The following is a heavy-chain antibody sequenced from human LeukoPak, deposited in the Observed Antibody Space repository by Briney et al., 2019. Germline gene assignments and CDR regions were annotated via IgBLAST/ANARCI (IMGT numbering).Heavy chain of an antibody. J-gene: IGHJ4*02. Sequence: GASVKVSCKASGYTFTGYYMHWVRQAPGQGLEWMGWLNPNSGGTNYAQKFQGRVTMTRDTSISTAYMELSRLRSDDTAVYYCASTLRNYYDSSGYFDYWGQGTLVTVSS. D-gene: IGHD3-22*01. V-gene: IGHV1-2*02. CDR1: GYTFTGYY. CDR3: ASTLRNYYDSSGYFDY. CDR2: LNPNSGGT.